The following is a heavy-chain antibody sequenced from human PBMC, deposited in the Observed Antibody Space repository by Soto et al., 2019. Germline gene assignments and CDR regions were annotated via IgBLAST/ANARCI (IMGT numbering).Heavy chain of an antibody. J-gene: IGHJ6*03. CDR2: IYYSGST. CDR1: GGSISSSSYY. Sequence: QLQLQESGPGLVKPSETLSLTCTVSGGSISSSSYYWGWIRQPPGKGLEWIGSIYYSGSTYYNPSLKSRVTISVDTSKNQFSLKLSSVTAADTAVYYCARHIDSSGPMTRYYYYMDVWGKGTTVTVSS. CDR3: ARHIDSSGPMTRYYYYMDV. V-gene: IGHV4-39*01. D-gene: IGHD6-19*01.